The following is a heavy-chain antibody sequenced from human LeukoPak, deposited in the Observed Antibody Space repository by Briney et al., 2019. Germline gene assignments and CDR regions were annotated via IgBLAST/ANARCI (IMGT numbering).Heavy chain of an antibody. CDR2: IYPGDSDT. CDR3: AKIDRQYCSRSSCYALDY. D-gene: IGHD2-2*01. Sequence: GKSLKISCKCSGYSFTSYWIAWVRQMPGKGLEWMGIIYPGDSDTRYSPSFQGQVTISVDKSISTAYLQWSSLKASDTAIYYCAKIDRQYCSRSSCYALDYWGQGTQVTVSS. V-gene: IGHV5-51*01. J-gene: IGHJ4*02. CDR1: GYSFTSYW.